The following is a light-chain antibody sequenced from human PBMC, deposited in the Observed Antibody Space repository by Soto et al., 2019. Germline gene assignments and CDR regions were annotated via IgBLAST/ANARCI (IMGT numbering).Light chain of an antibody. CDR1: SSSIGSYS. CDR3: AAWDDSLNGYV. Sequence: QSVLTQPPSASGTPGQRVTISCSGSSSSIGSYSVNWFQQLPGTAPKLLIYINNQRPSGVPDRFSGSKSGTSASLAISGLQSEGEADYYCAAWDDSLNGYVFGTGTKLTVL. CDR2: INN. V-gene: IGLV1-44*01. J-gene: IGLJ1*01.